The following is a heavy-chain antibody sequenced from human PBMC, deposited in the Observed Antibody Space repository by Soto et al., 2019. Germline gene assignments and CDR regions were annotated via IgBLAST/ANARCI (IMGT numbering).Heavy chain of an antibody. Sequence: QVQLVESGGGLVKPGGSLRLSCAASGFTFSDYYMSWIRQAPGKGLEWVSVISSSSSYTNYADSVKGRFTISSDNAKNSLYLQMNILRAEDTAVYYCGGSRSIFPWPPMDVWGQGTTVTVSS. V-gene: IGHV3-11*06. CDR2: ISSSSSYT. CDR3: GGSRSIFPWPPMDV. D-gene: IGHD3-3*02. J-gene: IGHJ6*02. CDR1: GFTFSDYY.